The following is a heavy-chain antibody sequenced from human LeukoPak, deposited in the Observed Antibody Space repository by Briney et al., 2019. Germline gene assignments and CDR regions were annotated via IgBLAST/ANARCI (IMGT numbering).Heavy chain of an antibody. CDR2: IYYSGNT. J-gene: IGHJ1*01. CDR1: GGSISSSGYY. CDR3: ARPPSGSYSYFQH. Sequence: KPSEPLSLTCTVSGGSISSSGYYWGWIRQPPGKGLEWICSIYYSGNTYYNPSLKSRATISVDTSKNQFSLKLSSVTAADTAVYYCARPPSGSYSYFQHWGQGTLVTVSS. V-gene: IGHV4-39*01. D-gene: IGHD3-10*01.